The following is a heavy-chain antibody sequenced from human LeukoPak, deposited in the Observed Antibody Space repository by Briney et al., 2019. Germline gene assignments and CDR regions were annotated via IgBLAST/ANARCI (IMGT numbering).Heavy chain of an antibody. CDR3: ARHVSGNLWYFDD. CDR2: IYRSGRT. J-gene: IGHJ4*02. CDR1: TYSISSDYH. V-gene: IGHV4-38-2*01. D-gene: IGHD1-26*01. Sequence: SETLSLTCAVSTYSISSDYHWAWIRQSPGKGLEWIGSIYRSGRTYYNPAHKTRLIISVDTSKNQFSLRLYSVTASDTAVYFCARHVSGNLWYFDDWGQGTLVIVSS.